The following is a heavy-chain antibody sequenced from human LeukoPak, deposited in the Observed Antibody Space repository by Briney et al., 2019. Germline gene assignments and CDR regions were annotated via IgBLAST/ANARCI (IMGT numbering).Heavy chain of an antibody. D-gene: IGHD3-9*01. CDR1: GFTVSSNY. CDR2: ISGSGGST. CDR3: AKPFFDWLDYFDY. V-gene: IGHV3-23*01. J-gene: IGHJ4*02. Sequence: GGSLRLSCAASGFTVSSNYMSWVRQAPGKGLEWVSAISGSGGSTYYADSVKGRFTISRDNSKNTLYLQMNSLRAEDTAVYYCAKPFFDWLDYFDYWGQGTLVTVSS.